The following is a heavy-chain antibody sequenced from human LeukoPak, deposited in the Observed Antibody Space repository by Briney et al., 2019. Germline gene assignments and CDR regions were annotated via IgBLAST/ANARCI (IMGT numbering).Heavy chain of an antibody. V-gene: IGHV6-1*01. CDR2: TYYRSKWYN. CDR1: GDSVSGYNGA. D-gene: IGHD6-19*01. J-gene: IGHJ4*02. Sequence: HTVKLSCGISGDSVSGYNGAWKWNTQAPSSELMWRVRTYYRSKWYNDYGGSMKGRITISPDTSKNQFSLQLNSVTPEDTAVYYCARDVGTSGWYTFDYWGQGTLVTVSS. CDR3: ARDVGTSGWYTFDY.